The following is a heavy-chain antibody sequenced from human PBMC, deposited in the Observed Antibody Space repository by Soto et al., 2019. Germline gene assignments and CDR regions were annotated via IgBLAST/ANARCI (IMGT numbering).Heavy chain of an antibody. J-gene: IGHJ4*02. CDR3: ASGRGSDTLGVFDY. V-gene: IGHV1-69*02. Sequence: QVQLVQSGAEVKKPGSSVKVSCKASGGTFSSYTISWVRQAPGQGLEWMGRIIPILGIANYAQKFQGRVTITADKYTSTAYMELSSLRSEDTAVYYCASGRGSDTLGVFDYWGQGTLVTVSS. D-gene: IGHD5-18*01. CDR1: GGTFSSYT. CDR2: IIPILGIA.